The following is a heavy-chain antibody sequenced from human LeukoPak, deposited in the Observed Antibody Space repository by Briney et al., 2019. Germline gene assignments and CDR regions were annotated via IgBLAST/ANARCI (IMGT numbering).Heavy chain of an antibody. CDR3: ATGADYCFPN. D-gene: IGHD2/OR15-2a*01. Sequence: GGSLRLSCAASGLTFSMPPMDWVRQAPGKGLVWVALIKIDGNSKNYADSVKGRFTISRDTSKNTLYFQMNSLRAEDTALYFCATGADYCFPNWGQGTLVTVSS. CDR1: GLTFSMPP. CDR2: IKIDGNSK. V-gene: IGHV3-30*02. J-gene: IGHJ4*02.